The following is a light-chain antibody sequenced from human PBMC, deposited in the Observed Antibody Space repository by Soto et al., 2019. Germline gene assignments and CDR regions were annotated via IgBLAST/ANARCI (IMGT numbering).Light chain of an antibody. CDR2: DAS. CDR1: QSVSSNY. J-gene: IGKJ4*01. V-gene: IGKV3-20*01. CDR3: QQYGTSTPLT. Sequence: EIVLTQSPGTLSLSPGERATLSCRASQSVSSNYLAWYQQKPGQAPRLLIYDASSRATGIPDRFSGTGSATDFTLTISRLEPEDFAVYYCQQYGTSTPLTFGGGTKVEIK.